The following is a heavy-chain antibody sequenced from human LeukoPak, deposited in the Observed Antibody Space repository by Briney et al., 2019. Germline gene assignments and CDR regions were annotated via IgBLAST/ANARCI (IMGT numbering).Heavy chain of an antibody. CDR1: GGSFSGYY. V-gene: IGHV4-34*01. J-gene: IGHJ6*02. Sequence: SETLSLTCAVYGGSFSGYYWSWIRQPPGKGLEWIGEINHSGSTNYNPSLKSRVTISVDTSKNQFSLKLSSVTAADTAVYYCARVNHYDSSGYYGGYYYGMDVWGQGTTVTVSS. D-gene: IGHD3-22*01. CDR2: INHSGST. CDR3: ARVNHYDSSGYYGGYYYGMDV.